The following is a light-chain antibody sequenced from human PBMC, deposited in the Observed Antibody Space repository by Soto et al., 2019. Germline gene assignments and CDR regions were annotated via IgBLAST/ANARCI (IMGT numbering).Light chain of an antibody. CDR1: QSVSSTY. Sequence: EIVLTQSPGTLSLSPGERATLSCRANQSVSSTYLAWYQHKLGQAPRLLIYGASSKASGIPDRFSGSGSGTDFTLTISRLEPEDFAVYYCQQYGSSPRSFGQGTKVEVK. CDR3: QQYGSSPRS. V-gene: IGKV3-20*01. CDR2: GAS. J-gene: IGKJ1*01.